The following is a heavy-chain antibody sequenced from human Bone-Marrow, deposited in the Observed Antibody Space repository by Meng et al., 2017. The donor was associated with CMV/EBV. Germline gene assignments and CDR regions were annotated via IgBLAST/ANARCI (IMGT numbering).Heavy chain of an antibody. D-gene: IGHD3-16*01. Sequence: GESLKISCAASGSTVNNNYMTWVRQAPGKGLECVSVIYGSGTTYYADSVKGRFTISRDNSKNTLYLQMNSLRAEDTAVYYCARGGIANLDYWGQGTLVTVSS. V-gene: IGHV3-53*01. CDR2: IYGSGTT. CDR1: GSTVNNNY. CDR3: ARGGIANLDY. J-gene: IGHJ4*02.